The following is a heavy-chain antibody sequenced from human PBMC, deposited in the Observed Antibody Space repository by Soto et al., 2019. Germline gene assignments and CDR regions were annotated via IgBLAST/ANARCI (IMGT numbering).Heavy chain of an antibody. CDR2: MYYSGTT. CDR3: AVLDSTGNWFDP. CDR1: GGSISSSDFY. D-gene: IGHD6-25*01. J-gene: IGHJ5*02. Sequence: QLQLQESGPGLVKPSETLSLTCTVSGGSISSSDFYWGWLRQTPGKGLEFIGSMYYSGTTYYNPPLKSRVTLPVDTSKNQFTLKLTSVTAADTAVYYCAVLDSTGNWFDPWGEGALVTVSS. V-gene: IGHV4-39*01.